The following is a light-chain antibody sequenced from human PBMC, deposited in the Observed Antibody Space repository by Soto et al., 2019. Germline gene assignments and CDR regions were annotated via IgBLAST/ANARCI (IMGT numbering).Light chain of an antibody. V-gene: IGKV3-15*01. Sequence: EIVMTQSPATLSVSPGERATLSCRASQSVSNNLAWYQKKPGQAPRLLIYGASTRATGIRARFSGGGSGTEFTLTISSLQSEDFAVYYCQQYNNWWTFGQGTRVEI. CDR3: QQYNNWWT. J-gene: IGKJ1*01. CDR2: GAS. CDR1: QSVSNN.